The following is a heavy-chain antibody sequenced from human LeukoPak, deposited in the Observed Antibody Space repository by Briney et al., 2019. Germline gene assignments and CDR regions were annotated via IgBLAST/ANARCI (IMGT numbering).Heavy chain of an antibody. J-gene: IGHJ6*03. CDR2: IYHSGST. CDR3: AREERGVANGVYYYYMDV. V-gene: IGHV4-30-2*01. Sequence: PSETLSLTCTVSGGSISSGGYYWSWIRQPPGKGLEWIGYIYHSGSTYYNPSLKSRVTISVDRSKNQFSLKLSSVTAADTAVYYCAREERGVANGVYYYYMDVWGKGTTVTVSS. CDR1: GGSISSGGYY. D-gene: IGHD3-3*01.